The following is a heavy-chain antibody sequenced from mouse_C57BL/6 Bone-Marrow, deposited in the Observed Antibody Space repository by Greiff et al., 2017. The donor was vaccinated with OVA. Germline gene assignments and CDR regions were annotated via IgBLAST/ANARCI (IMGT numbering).Heavy chain of an antibody. CDR3: AGSEDY. D-gene: IGHD3-2*02. V-gene: IGHV1-81*01. J-gene: IGHJ2*01. CDR1: GYTFTSYG. Sequence: VKLMESGAELARPGASVKLSCKASGYTFTSYGISWVKQRTGQGLEWIGVIYPRSGNTYYNEKFKGKATLTADKSSSTAYMELRSLTSEDSAVYFCAGSEDYWGQGTTLTVSS. CDR2: IYPRSGNT.